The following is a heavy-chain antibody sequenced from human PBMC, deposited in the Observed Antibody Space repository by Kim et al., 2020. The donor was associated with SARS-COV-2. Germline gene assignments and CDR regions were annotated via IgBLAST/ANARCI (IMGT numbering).Heavy chain of an antibody. V-gene: IGHV3-23*01. CDR2: ISGSGGNT. J-gene: IGHJ4*02. Sequence: GGSLRLSCAASGFTFSNYAMTWVRQALGKGLEWVSIISGSGGNTYYADSVKGRFTISRDNSKNTLYLQMNSLRGEDTAIYYCARDPPGAGPDFDYWGQGTLVTVSS. D-gene: IGHD6-19*01. CDR3: ARDPPGAGPDFDY. CDR1: GFTFSNYA.